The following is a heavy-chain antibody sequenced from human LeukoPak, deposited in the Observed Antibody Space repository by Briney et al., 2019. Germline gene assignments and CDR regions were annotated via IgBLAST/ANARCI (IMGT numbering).Heavy chain of an antibody. CDR3: ARHIPFDC. J-gene: IGHJ4*02. D-gene: IGHD2-21*01. CDR1: GFTFRSYA. Sequence: GGSLRLSCAASGFTFRSYAMHWVRQAPGKGLEWVAVISYDESNKYYADSVKGRFTISRDNAKNSLYLQMDSLRAEDTAVYYCARHIPFDCWGQGTLVTVSS. V-gene: IGHV3-30*04. CDR2: ISYDESNK.